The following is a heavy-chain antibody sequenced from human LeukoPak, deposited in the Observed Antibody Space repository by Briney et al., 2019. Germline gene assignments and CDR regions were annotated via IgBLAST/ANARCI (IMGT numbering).Heavy chain of an antibody. D-gene: IGHD3-10*01. J-gene: IGHJ5*02. V-gene: IGHV6-1*01. CDR2: TYYRSKWYN. CDR1: GDSVSSNSGT. CDR3: ARNTPDFGTHQRFDP. Sequence: SQTLSLTCAISGDSVSSNSGTWNWIRQSPSRGLEWLGRTYYRSKWYNDYAVSVKSRITINPDTSKNQFSLQLNSVTPEDTAVYYCARNTPDFGTHQRFDPWGQGTLVTVSS.